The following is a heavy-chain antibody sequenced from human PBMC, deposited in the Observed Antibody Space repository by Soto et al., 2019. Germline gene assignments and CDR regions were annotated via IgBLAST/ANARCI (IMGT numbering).Heavy chain of an antibody. CDR3: AKGILYDFLGGMDV. CDR2: IWYDGSNK. V-gene: IGHV3-33*06. CDR1: GFTFSSYG. Sequence: GGSLRLSCAASGFTFSSYGMHWVRQAPGKGLEWVAVIWYDGSNKYYADSVKGRFTISRDNSKNTLYLQMNSLRAEDTAVYYCAKGILYDFLGGMDVWGQGTTVTVSS. D-gene: IGHD2-15*01. J-gene: IGHJ6*02.